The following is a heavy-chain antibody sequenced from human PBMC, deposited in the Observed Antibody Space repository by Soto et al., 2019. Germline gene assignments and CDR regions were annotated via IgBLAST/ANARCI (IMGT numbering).Heavy chain of an antibody. J-gene: IGHJ5*02. CDR2: INHSGST. V-gene: IGHV4-34*01. D-gene: IGHD3-10*01. CDR1: GGSISSYY. CDR3: ASRITMVRGVITGWFDP. Sequence: SETLSLTCTVSGGSISSYYWSWIRQPPGKGLEWIGEINHSGSTNYNPSLKSRVTISVDTSKNQFSLKLSSVTAADTAVSYCASRITMVRGVITGWFDPWGQGTLVTVSS.